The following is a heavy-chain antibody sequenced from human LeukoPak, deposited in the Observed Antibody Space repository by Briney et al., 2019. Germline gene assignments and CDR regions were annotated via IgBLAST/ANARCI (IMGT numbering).Heavy chain of an antibody. CDR1: GFTFSSYS. J-gene: IGHJ4*02. Sequence: GGSLRLSCAASGFTFSSYSMSWVRQAPGEGLEWVSSISSSSSYIYYADSVKGRFTISRDNAKNSLYLQMNSLRAEDTAVYYCASTLRRWYFDYWGQGTLVTVSS. CDR2: ISSSSSYI. D-gene: IGHD4-23*01. CDR3: ASTLRRWYFDY. V-gene: IGHV3-21*01.